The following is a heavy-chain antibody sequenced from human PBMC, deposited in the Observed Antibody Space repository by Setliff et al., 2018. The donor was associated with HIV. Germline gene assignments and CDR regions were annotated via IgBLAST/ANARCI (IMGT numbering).Heavy chain of an antibody. J-gene: IGHJ4*02. CDR2: IYYSGST. CDR3: ARRRYSSSGKYFDY. CDR1: GDSISSIDYY. D-gene: IGHD6-13*01. Sequence: SETLSLTCVVSGDSISSIDYYWGWIRQPPGEGLEWIGSIYYSGSTNYNPSLKSRVTISVDTSKNQFSLKLSSVTAADTAVYYCARRRYSSSGKYFDYWGQGTLVTVSS. V-gene: IGHV4-39*01.